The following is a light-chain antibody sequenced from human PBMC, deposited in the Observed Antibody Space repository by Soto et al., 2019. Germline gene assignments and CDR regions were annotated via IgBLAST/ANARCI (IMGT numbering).Light chain of an antibody. Sequence: DIVMTQSPDSLAVSLGERATINCKSSQGVLYSSNNRNYIAWYQQKPGQPPKLLIYWASTQESGVPDRFSGSGSGTDFALTISSLQAEDVAVYYCQQYYSTPNTFGQGTKLEIK. J-gene: IGKJ2*01. CDR2: WAS. V-gene: IGKV4-1*01. CDR1: QGVLYSSNNRNY. CDR3: QQYYSTPNT.